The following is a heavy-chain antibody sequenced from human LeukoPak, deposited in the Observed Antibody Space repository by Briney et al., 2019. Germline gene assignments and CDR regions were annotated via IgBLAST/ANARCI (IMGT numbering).Heavy chain of an antibody. D-gene: IGHD2/OR15-2a*01. CDR3: GIQNSSTYLGVDY. CDR1: GFTFSSYD. J-gene: IGHJ4*02. Sequence: PGGSLRLSCAASGFTFSSYDMHWVRQAPGKGLEWVAVISYDGSNKYYADSVKGRFIIFRDNSKNTLFLQTNSLRAEDTAVYYCGIQNSSTYLGVDYWGQGTLVTVSS. CDR2: ISYDGSNK. V-gene: IGHV3-30*03.